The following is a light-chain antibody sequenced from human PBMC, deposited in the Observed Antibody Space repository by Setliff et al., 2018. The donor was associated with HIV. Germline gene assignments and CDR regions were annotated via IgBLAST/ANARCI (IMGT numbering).Light chain of an antibody. CDR2: DVS. V-gene: IGLV2-11*01. CDR3: CSYEITHRFV. J-gene: IGLJ1*01. Sequence: QSVLTQPRSVSGSRGQSVTFSCTGASSDVGGYDYVSWYQQHPGKAPKLIIYDVSKRPSGVPARFSGFKSGNTASLTISGLQPEDEADYYCCSYEITHRFVFGTGTRSPS. CDR1: SSDVGGYDY.